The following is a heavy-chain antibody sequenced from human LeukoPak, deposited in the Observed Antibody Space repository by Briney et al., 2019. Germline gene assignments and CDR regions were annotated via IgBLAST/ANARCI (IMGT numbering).Heavy chain of an antibody. V-gene: IGHV4-30-2*06. CDR1: GGSISSGLYS. CDR2: IYYTGST. D-gene: IGHD2-2*01. J-gene: IGHJ5*02. Sequence: PSETLSLTCDVSGGSISSGLYSWSWIRQSLGKGLEWIGYIYYTGSTYYNPSLKSRVTISVDTSKNQFSLRLSSVTAADTAVYYCARLQYCSGTSCYWFDPWGQGTLVTVSS. CDR3: ARLQYCSGTSCYWFDP.